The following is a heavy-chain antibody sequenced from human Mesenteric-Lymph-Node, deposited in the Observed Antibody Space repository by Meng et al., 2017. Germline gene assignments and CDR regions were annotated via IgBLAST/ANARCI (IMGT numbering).Heavy chain of an antibody. Sequence: GGSLRLSCAASGFTFSNYAMYWVRQAPGKGLEWVAVISYDVSNKYCADSVKGRFTISRDNSKNTLYLQMNSLRAEDTAVYYCARGDDYWGQGTLVTVSS. CDR3: ARGDDY. CDR2: ISYDVSNK. J-gene: IGHJ4*02. CDR1: GFTFSNYA. V-gene: IGHV3-30*04.